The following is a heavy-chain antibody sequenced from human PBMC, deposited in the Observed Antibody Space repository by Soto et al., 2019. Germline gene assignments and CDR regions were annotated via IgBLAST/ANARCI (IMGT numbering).Heavy chain of an antibody. Sequence: QVQLVQSGAEVKKPGSSVKVSCKASGGTFSSYAISWVRQAPGQGLEWMGGIIPIFGTANYAQKFQGRVTITADQSTSTAYMELSSLRSEDTAVYYCARGGITMNIESGPYAFDIWGQGTMVTVSS. CDR1: GGTFSSYA. D-gene: IGHD3-22*01. V-gene: IGHV1-69*12. CDR3: ARGGITMNIESGPYAFDI. CDR2: IIPIFGTA. J-gene: IGHJ3*02.